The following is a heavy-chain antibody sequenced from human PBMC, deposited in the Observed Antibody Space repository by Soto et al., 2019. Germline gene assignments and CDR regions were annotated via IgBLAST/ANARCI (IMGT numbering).Heavy chain of an antibody. CDR2: VYYSGYT. CDR3: ATLWFGEGNY. D-gene: IGHD3-10*01. CDR1: GGSMSPYY. J-gene: IGHJ4*02. Sequence: ETLSLTCTVSGGSMSPYYWSWIRQAPGVGLEWIAYVYYSGYTHYNPSLKSRVTISVDTSKNQLSLKLSSVTAADTAVYYCATLWFGEGNYWGQGTXVTVSS. V-gene: IGHV4-59*08.